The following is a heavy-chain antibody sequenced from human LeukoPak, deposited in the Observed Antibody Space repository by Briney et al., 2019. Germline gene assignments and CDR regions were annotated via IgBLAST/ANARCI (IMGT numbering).Heavy chain of an antibody. CDR3: ARDSYGSGSYVDY. V-gene: IGHV1-18*01. D-gene: IGHD3-10*01. CDR1: DYMFINYG. J-gene: IGHJ4*02. Sequence: VASVKVSCKTSDYMFINYGISWVRQAPGQGLECMGWISGYNGNTNYAQNLQDRLIMTTDTSTTTAYMELRSLRSDDTAVYYCARDSYGSGSYVDYWGQGTLVTVSS. CDR2: ISGYNGNT.